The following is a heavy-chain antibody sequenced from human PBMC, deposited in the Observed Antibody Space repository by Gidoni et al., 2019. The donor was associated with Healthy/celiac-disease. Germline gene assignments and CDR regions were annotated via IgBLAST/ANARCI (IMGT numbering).Heavy chain of an antibody. CDR3: AKDSTYYLDY. CDR2: ISYDGNNK. CDR1: GFPFSRYG. J-gene: IGHJ4*02. V-gene: IGHV3-30*18. Sequence: QVQLVESGGGVVQPGGSLRRSWAASGFPFSRYGLHWGRQAPGKGLEGVAVISYDGNNKYYADSVKGRFTISRDNSKTPLYLQMNSLSADDAAVYYCAKDSTYYLDYWGQGTLVTVSS.